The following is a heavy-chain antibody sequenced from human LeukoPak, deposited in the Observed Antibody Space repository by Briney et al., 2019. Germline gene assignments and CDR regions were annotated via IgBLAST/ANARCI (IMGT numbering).Heavy chain of an antibody. CDR3: ATAGTAYSSGWYYFDY. CDR2: FDSEDGET. CDR1: GYTLTELS. J-gene: IGHJ4*02. V-gene: IGHV1-24*01. D-gene: IGHD6-19*01. Sequence: ASVKVSCTVSGYTLTELSMHWVRQAPGKGLEWMGGFDSEDGETIYAQKFQGRVTMTEDTSTDTAYMELSSLRSEDTAVYYCATAGTAYSSGWYYFDYWGQGTLVTVSS.